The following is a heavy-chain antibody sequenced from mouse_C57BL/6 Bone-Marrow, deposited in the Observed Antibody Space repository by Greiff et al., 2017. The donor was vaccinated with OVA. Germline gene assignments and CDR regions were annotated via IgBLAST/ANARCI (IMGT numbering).Heavy chain of an antibody. CDR3: ARRAYYYGSSYGFAY. D-gene: IGHD1-1*01. CDR2: INPNNGGT. CDR1: GYTFTDYY. J-gene: IGHJ3*01. Sequence: EVQLQQSGPELVKPGASVKISCKASGYTFTDYYMNWVKQSHGKSLEWIGDINPNNGGTSYNQKFKGKATWTVDKSSSTAYMELRSLTSEDSAVYYCARRAYYYGSSYGFAYWGQGTLVTVSA. V-gene: IGHV1-26*01.